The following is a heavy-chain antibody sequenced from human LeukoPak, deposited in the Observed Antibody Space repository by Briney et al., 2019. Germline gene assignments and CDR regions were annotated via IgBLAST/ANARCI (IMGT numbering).Heavy chain of an antibody. Sequence: SVKVSCKASGGTFSSYAISWVRQAPGQGLEWMGRIIPIFGTANYAQKFQGRVTITTDESTSTAYMELSSLSSEDTALYYCARSEVVAAQISDYWGQGTLVTVSS. CDR1: GGTFSSYA. D-gene: IGHD2-15*01. CDR3: ARSEVVAAQISDY. V-gene: IGHV1-69*05. J-gene: IGHJ4*02. CDR2: IIPIFGTA.